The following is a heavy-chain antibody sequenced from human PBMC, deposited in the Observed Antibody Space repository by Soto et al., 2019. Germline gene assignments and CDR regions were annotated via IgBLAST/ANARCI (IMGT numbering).Heavy chain of an antibody. Sequence: GGSLRLFCAASGFTFSSYGMHWVRQAPGKGLEWVAVIWYDGSNKYYADSVKGRFTISRDNSKNTLYLQMNSLRAEDTAVYYCARVPPYVPGGMDVWGQGTTVTVSS. J-gene: IGHJ6*02. D-gene: IGHD2-8*01. CDR3: ARVPPYVPGGMDV. V-gene: IGHV3-33*01. CDR1: GFTFSSYG. CDR2: IWYDGSNK.